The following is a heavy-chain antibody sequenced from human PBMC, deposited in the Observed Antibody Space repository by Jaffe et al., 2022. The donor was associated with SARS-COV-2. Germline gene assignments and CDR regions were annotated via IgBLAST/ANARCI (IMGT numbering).Heavy chain of an antibody. V-gene: IGHV4-30-2*01. D-gene: IGHD6-19*01. Sequence: QLQLQESGSGLVKPSQTLSLTCAVSGGSISSGGYSWSWIRQPPGKGLEWIGYIYHSGSTYYNPSLKSRVTISVDRSKNQFSLKLSSVTAADTAVYYCARGRARGSGWRPLSLGYWGQGTLVTVSS. CDR3: ARGRARGSGWRPLSLGY. CDR2: IYHSGST. CDR1: GGSISSGGYS. J-gene: IGHJ4*02.